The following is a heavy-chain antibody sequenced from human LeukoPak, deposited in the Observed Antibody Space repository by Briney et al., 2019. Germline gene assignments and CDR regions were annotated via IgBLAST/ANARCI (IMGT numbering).Heavy chain of an antibody. CDR1: GSTFSSYS. V-gene: IGHV3-48*02. CDR3: ARDEAGSGYYSEY. CDR2: ISGSSFTI. Sequence: GGSLRLSCAASGSTFSSYSMNWVRQAPGKGLEWVSYISGSSFTIYYADSVKGRFTISRDNAKNSLYLQMNSLRDEDTAVYYCARDEAGSGYYSEYWGQGTLVTVSS. J-gene: IGHJ4*02. D-gene: IGHD3-22*01.